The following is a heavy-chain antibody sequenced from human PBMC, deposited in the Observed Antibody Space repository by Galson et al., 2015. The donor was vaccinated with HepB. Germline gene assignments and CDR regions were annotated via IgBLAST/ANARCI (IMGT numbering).Heavy chain of an antibody. CDR1: GFTFSSYG. D-gene: IGHD2-2*01. Sequence: SLRLSCAASGFTFSSYGMHWVRQAPGKGLEWVAVISYDGSNKYYADSVKGRFTISRDNSKNTLYLQMNSLRAEDTAVYYCASEDIVVVPAARGAFDIWGQGTMVTVSS. V-gene: IGHV3-30*03. CDR3: ASEDIVVVPAARGAFDI. CDR2: ISYDGSNK. J-gene: IGHJ3*02.